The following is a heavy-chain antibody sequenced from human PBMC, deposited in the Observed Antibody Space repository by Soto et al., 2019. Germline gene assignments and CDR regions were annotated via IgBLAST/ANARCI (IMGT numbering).Heavy chain of an antibody. J-gene: IGHJ4*02. Sequence: QITLKESGPPLVQPTQTLTLTCTFSGFSLSSTRVAVGWIRQPPGKALEWLALIYWDDDKRYSPFLKSRLTITKDTSKNQVVLTMTNMDPVDTATYYCAHSVVAGLGYYFDYWGQGTLVTVSS. CDR1: GFSLSSTRVA. V-gene: IGHV2-5*02. CDR2: IYWDDDK. D-gene: IGHD6-19*01. CDR3: AHSVVAGLGYYFDY.